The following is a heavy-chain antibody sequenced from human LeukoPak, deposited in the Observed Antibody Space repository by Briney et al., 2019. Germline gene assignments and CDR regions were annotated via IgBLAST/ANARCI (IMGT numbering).Heavy chain of an antibody. V-gene: IGHV3-23*01. J-gene: IGHJ4*02. CDR1: GFTFSSYA. D-gene: IGHD6-19*01. CDR3: AKARSSGWYGYFDY. CDR2: ISGSGGGT. Sequence: GGSLRLSCAASGFTFSSYAMSWVRQAPGKGLEWVSAISGSGGGTYYADSVKGRFTITRDNSKNTLYLQMNSLRAEDRAVYYCAKARSSGWYGYFDYWGQGTLVTVSS.